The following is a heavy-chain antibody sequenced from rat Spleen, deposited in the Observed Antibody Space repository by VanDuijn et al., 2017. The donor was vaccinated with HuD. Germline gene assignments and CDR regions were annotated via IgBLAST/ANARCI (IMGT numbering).Heavy chain of an antibody. CDR2: INYDGTST. Sequence: EVQLVESGGGLVQPGRSMKLSCATSGFTFSNYGMAWVRQAPTKGLEWVATINYDGTSTFYRDSVRARFTISRDNAKNTLYLQVDSLKSEDTATYYCARHGRGKTTYYYVMDAWGQGASVTVSS. D-gene: IGHD4-5*01. J-gene: IGHJ4*01. CDR1: GFTFSNYG. V-gene: IGHV5-29*01. CDR3: ARHGRGKTTYYYVMDA.